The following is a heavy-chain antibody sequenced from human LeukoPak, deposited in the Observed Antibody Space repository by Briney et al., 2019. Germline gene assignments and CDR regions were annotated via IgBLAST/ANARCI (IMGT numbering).Heavy chain of an antibody. CDR2: ISRGSDTI. J-gene: IGHJ4*02. Sequence: PGGSLRLSCVASGFTFSTYNMNWVRQAPGKGLEWVSYISRGSDTIFYADSVKGRFTISRDNAQNSLYQQMNSLRDEDTAVYYCARSGTYAYFDFWGQGILVTVSS. CDR3: ARSGTYAYFDF. V-gene: IGHV3-48*02. CDR1: GFTFSTYN. D-gene: IGHD1-26*01.